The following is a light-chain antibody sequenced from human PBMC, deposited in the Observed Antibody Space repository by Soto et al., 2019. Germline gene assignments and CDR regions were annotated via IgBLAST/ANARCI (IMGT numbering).Light chain of an antibody. CDR1: QNINNW. CDR2: KAS. J-gene: IGKJ4*01. CDR3: QQYNCYCT. Sequence: DYHMTQFPSAISASVGEIVTITCRARQNINNWLAWYQQKPGKAPKLLIYKASTLASGVPSRFSRSGPGTEFTLTTSPLQPPDFATYYRQQYNCYCTFGGGTKV. V-gene: IGKV1-5*03.